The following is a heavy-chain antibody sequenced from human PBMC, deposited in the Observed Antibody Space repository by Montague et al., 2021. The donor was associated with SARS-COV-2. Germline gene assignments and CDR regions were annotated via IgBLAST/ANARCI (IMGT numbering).Heavy chain of an antibody. V-gene: IGHV4-34*01. Sequence: SDTLSLTCAVYGGSFSDNYWSWIRKPPGKELEWIGEINHRGTSNXNPSLKSRVSISVDTSKNQFSLYLGSVTAADTAVYYCARGHQHFNMIVVVMTGGEYYFDYWGQGTLVTVSS. J-gene: IGHJ4*02. CDR3: ARGHQHFNMIVVVMTGGEYYFDY. CDR2: INHRGTS. CDR1: GGSFSDNY. D-gene: IGHD3-22*01.